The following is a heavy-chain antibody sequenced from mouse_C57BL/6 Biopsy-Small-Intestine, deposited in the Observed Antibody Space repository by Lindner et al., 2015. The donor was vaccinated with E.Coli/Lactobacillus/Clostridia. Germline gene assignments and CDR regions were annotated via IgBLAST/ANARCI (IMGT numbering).Heavy chain of an antibody. CDR1: GYAFSSFW. V-gene: IGHV1-80*01. CDR2: IYPGDGDT. J-gene: IGHJ2*01. CDR3: ARLEDDY. Sequence: VQLQESGAALEKPGASLKISCKASGYAFSSFWMNWVKQRPGKGLEWIGQIYPGDGDTNYNEKLKGKATLTADKSSSTAYMQLSSLTSEDSAVYFCARLEDDYWGQGTTLTVSS.